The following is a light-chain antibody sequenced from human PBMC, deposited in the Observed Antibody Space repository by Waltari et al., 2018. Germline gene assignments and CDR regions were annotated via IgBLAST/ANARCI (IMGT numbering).Light chain of an antibody. CDR2: SND. V-gene: IGLV1-44*01. J-gene: IGLJ2*01. CDR3: AAWDDSLGGPV. Sequence: QSLLTQPPSASGTPGQRVTISCSGGLSNIGSNTINWYRQFPGTAPTVLIYSNDPRTSGVPERFSGSKSGTSASLAISGLQSEDEADYYCAAWDDSLGGPVFGGGTKLTVL. CDR1: LSNIGSNT.